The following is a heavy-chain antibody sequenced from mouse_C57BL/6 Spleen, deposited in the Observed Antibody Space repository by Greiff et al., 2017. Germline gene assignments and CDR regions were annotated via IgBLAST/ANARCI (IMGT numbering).Heavy chain of an antibody. Sequence: EVKLMESGGGLVKPGGSLKLSCAASGFTFSDYGMHWVRQAPEKGLEWVAYISSGSSTIYYADTVKGRFTISRDNAKNTLFLQMTSLRSEDTAMYYCAAIYYYGSSYRGYAMDYWGQGTLVTVSS. V-gene: IGHV5-17*01. D-gene: IGHD1-1*01. CDR1: GFTFSDYG. CDR2: ISSGSSTI. CDR3: AAIYYYGSSYRGYAMDY. J-gene: IGHJ4*01.